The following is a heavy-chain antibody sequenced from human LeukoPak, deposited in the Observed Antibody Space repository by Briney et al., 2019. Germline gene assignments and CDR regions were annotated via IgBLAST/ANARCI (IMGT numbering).Heavy chain of an antibody. CDR1: GFTVSDNY. J-gene: IGHJ4*02. CDR3: ARVNQLLTIDY. V-gene: IGHV3-53*05. D-gene: IGHD4/OR15-4a*01. Sequence: GGSLRLSCAASGFTVSDNYMSWVRQAPWKRLEWVSVIYSGGSTYYSDSVKGRFTISRDNSKNTLYLQMNSLRAEDTAVYCCARVNQLLTIDYWGQGTLVTVSS. CDR2: IYSGGST.